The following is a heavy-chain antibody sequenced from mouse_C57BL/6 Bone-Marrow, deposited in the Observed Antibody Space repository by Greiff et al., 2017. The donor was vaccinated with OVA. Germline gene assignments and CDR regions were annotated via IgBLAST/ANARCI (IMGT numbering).Heavy chain of an antibody. CDR2: IYPRSGNT. V-gene: IGHV1-81*01. CDR1: AYTFTSYG. D-gene: IGHD2-1*01. J-gene: IGHJ3*01. Sequence: QVQLQQSGAELARPGASVKLSCKASAYTFTSYGISWVKQRTGQGLEWIGEIYPRSGNTYYNEKFKGKATLTADKSSSTAYMELRSLTSEDSAVYFCARFSYYGKGELAYWGQGTLVTVSA. CDR3: ARFSYYGKGELAY.